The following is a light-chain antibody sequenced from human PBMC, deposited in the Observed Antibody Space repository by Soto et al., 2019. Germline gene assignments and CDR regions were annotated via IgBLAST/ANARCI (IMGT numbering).Light chain of an antibody. Sequence: IVVTQSPATLSVSPGERVTLSCRASQGVGSNLACYQQRPGQAPRLLIYDASTRATGIPDRFSGSGSGTDFTLTISSLQSEDFAVYYCQQFNIWPHMLSFGGGTKLE. V-gene: IGKV3-15*01. CDR1: QGVGSN. CDR2: DAS. J-gene: IGKJ4*01. CDR3: QQFNIWPHMLS.